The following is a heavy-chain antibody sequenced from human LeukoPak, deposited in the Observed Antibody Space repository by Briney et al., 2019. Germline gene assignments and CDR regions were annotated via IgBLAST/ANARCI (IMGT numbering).Heavy chain of an antibody. Sequence: GGSLRLSCAASGFTFSSYAMHWVRQAPGKGLEWVAVMLYDENNKNYADSVKGRFTISRDNAKNSLYLQMNSLRAEDTAVYYCARAPIGSSSGSYYFDYWGQGTLVTVSS. V-gene: IGHV3-30-3*01. D-gene: IGHD6-19*01. CDR1: GFTFSSYA. CDR2: MLYDENNK. J-gene: IGHJ4*02. CDR3: ARAPIGSSSGSYYFDY.